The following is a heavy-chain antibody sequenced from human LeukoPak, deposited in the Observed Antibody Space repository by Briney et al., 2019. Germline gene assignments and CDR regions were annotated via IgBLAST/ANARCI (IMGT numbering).Heavy chain of an antibody. J-gene: IGHJ4*02. D-gene: IGHD3-3*01. Sequence: GGSLKLSCAASGFTFSSFWMNWVRQAPGKGLEWVANIKPDGSEKYFVDSVRGRFTISRDNAKNSLYLQMNSLRAEDTAWYYCARSPDAEWFPFDSWGQGTLVTVSS. CDR1: GFTFSSFW. CDR3: ARSPDAEWFPFDS. CDR2: IKPDGSEK. V-gene: IGHV3-7*03.